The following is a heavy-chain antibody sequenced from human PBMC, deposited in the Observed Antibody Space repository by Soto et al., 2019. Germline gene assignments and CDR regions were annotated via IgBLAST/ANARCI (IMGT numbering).Heavy chain of an antibody. J-gene: IGHJ4*02. V-gene: IGHV3-33*01. Sequence: PGGSKRLSYAASGLTFRNYGMHWVRQAPGKGLEWVAVMWYDGSNKYYADSVKGRFTISRDNSKNTLSLQMNSLRAEDTAVYYCARDYQEYNYDWQIFDYWGQGALVTVSS. CDR1: GLTFRNYG. CDR3: ARDYQEYNYDWQIFDY. CDR2: MWYDGSNK. D-gene: IGHD3-22*01.